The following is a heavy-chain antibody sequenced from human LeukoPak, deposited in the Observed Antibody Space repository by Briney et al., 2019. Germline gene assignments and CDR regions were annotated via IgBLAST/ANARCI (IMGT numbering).Heavy chain of an antibody. D-gene: IGHD6-13*01. CDR3: GGAAGNWFDP. V-gene: IGHV1-24*01. J-gene: IGHJ5*02. Sequence: GASVKVSCKVSGYTLTELSMHWVRQAPGKGLEWMGGFDPEDGETIYAQKFQGRVTMTEDTSTDAAYMELGSLRSEDTAVYAAGGAAGNWFDPWGQGTLVTVSS. CDR1: GYTLTELS. CDR2: FDPEDGET.